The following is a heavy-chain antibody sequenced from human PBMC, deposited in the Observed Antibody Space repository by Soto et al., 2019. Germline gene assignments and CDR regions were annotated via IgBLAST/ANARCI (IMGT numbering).Heavy chain of an antibody. CDR3: AKAAQYGGNWFDH. V-gene: IGHV3-30*18. Sequence: GGSLRLSCAASGFTFSSYGMHWVRQAPGKGLEWVAVISYDGSNKYYADSVKGRFTISRDNSKNTLYLQMNSLRAEDTAVYYCAKAAQYGGNWFDHWGQGTLVTVSS. D-gene: IGHD4-17*01. CDR2: ISYDGSNK. J-gene: IGHJ5*02. CDR1: GFTFSSYG.